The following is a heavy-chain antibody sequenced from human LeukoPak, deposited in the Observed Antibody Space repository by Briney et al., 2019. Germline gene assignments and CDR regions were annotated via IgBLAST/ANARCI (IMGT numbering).Heavy chain of an antibody. V-gene: IGHV4-39*07. CDR1: DDSISIVSYY. J-gene: IGHJ4*02. CDR2: IYYYSGST. Sequence: SETLSLTCNVSDDSISIVSYYWAWIRQTPGKGLEWIGSIYYYSGSTYYNPSLKSRATISVDTSKRQFSLKLSSVTAADTAVYYCATFAGVYVWGSYRYDYWGQGTLVTVSS. CDR3: ATFAGVYVWGSYRYDY. D-gene: IGHD3-16*02.